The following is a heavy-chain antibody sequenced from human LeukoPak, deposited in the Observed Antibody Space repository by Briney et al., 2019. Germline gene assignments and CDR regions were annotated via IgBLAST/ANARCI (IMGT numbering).Heavy chain of an antibody. Sequence: GESLKISCKGSGYSFTSYWIGWVRQMPGKGLEWMGIIYPGDSDTRYSPSFQGQVTISADKSISTAYLQWSSLKASDTAMYYCARQPWEWGAAFDIWGQGTMVTVSS. CDR3: ARQPWEWGAAFDI. J-gene: IGHJ3*02. CDR1: GYSFTSYW. D-gene: IGHD3-3*01. V-gene: IGHV5-51*01. CDR2: IYPGDSDT.